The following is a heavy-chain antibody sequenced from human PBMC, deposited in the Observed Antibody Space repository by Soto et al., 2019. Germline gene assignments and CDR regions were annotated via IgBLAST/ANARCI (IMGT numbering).Heavy chain of an antibody. Sequence: GASVKVSCKASGYTFTSYYMHWVRQAPGQGLEWMGWINPNSGGTNYAQKSQGRVTMTRDTSISTAYMELSRLRSDDTAVYYCARGSGWSGDAFDIWGQGTMVTVSS. D-gene: IGHD6-19*01. J-gene: IGHJ3*02. CDR3: ARGSGWSGDAFDI. V-gene: IGHV1-2*02. CDR2: INPNSGGT. CDR1: GYTFTSYY.